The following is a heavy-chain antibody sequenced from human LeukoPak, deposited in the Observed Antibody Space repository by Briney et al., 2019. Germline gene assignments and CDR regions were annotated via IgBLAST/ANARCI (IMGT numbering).Heavy chain of an antibody. D-gene: IGHD6-19*01. V-gene: IGHV4-34*01. J-gene: IGHJ2*01. CDR3: AREYSWLARYFDL. CDR2: INHSGST. CDR1: GGSFSDYY. Sequence: PSETLSLTCAVYGGSFSDYYWSWIRQPPGKGLEWIGEINHSGSTNYNPSPKSRVTISVDTSKNQFSLKLSSVTAADTAVYYCAREYSWLARYFDLWGRGTLVTVSS.